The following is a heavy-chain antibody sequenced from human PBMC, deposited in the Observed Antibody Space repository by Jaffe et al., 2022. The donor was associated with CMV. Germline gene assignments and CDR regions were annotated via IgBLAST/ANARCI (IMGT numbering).Heavy chain of an antibody. CDR2: INSDGSST. CDR1: GFTFSSYW. Sequence: EVQLVESGGGLVQPGGSLRLSCAASGFTFSSYWMHWVRQAPGKGLVWVSRINSDGSSTSYADSVKGRFTISRDNAKNTLYLQMNSLRAEDTAVYYCAREGWEPTWDYYYGMDVWGQGTTVTVSS. D-gene: IGHD1-26*01. J-gene: IGHJ6*02. V-gene: IGHV3-74*01. CDR3: AREGWEPTWDYYYGMDV.